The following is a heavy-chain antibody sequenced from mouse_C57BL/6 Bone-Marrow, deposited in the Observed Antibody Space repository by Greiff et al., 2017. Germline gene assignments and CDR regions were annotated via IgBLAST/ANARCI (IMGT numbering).Heavy chain of an antibody. CDR2: ISYDGSN. V-gene: IGHV3-6*01. D-gene: IGHD3-2*02. J-gene: IGHJ3*01. Sequence: EVKLQESGPGLVKPSQSLSLSCSVSGYSITSGYYWNWIRQCPGNKLECMGYISYDGSNNYNPSLKNLISITRDTSTNQFFLKLNSVTTEDTATEYCGHASQATFWIAYWGQGTLVTVSA. CDR1: GYSITSGYY. CDR3: GHASQATFWIAY.